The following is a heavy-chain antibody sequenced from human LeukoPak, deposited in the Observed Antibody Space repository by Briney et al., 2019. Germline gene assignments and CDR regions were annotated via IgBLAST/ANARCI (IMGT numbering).Heavy chain of an antibody. D-gene: IGHD3-3*01. CDR2: ISAYNGNT. J-gene: IGHJ6*02. CDR1: GYTFTSYG. Sequence: ASVKVSCKASGYTFTSYGISWVRQAPGQGLEWMGWISAYNGNTNYAQKLQGRVTMTTDTSTSTAYMELRSLRSDDTAVYYCARVSYYDFWSGYYMPRGGNYYYGMDVWGQGTTVTVSS. V-gene: IGHV1-18*01. CDR3: ARVSYYDFWSGYYMPRGGNYYYGMDV.